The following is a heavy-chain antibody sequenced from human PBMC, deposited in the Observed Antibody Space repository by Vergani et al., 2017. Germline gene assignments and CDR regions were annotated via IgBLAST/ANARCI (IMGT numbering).Heavy chain of an antibody. CDR3: ALAESSTSCINSVCITPETGSWFDP. Sequence: QMQLVQSGAEMKKTGSSVKVSCKASGYTFTYRYLHWVRQAPGQALEWMGWITPFNGNTNYAQKFQDRVTITRDRSMSTAYMELSSLRSEDTAMYYCALAESSTSCINSVCITPETGSWFDPWGQGTLVIVSS. D-gene: IGHD2-2*01. J-gene: IGHJ5*02. V-gene: IGHV1-45*02. CDR2: ITPFNGNT. CDR1: GYTFTYRY.